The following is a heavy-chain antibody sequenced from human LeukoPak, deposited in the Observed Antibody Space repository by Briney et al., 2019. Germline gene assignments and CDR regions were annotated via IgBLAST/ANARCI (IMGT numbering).Heavy chain of an antibody. V-gene: IGHV3-48*01. D-gene: IGHD5-18*01. J-gene: IGHJ4*02. CDR2: ISGSSSTI. CDR3: ARVGYSYGYGSDY. Sequence: PGGSLRLSCAATGFTFTTYSMNWVRQAPGKGLEWVSYISGSSSTIYYADSVKGRFTISRDNAKNSLYLQVNSLRAEDTAVYYCARVGYSYGYGSDYWGQGTLVTVSS. CDR1: GFTFTTYS.